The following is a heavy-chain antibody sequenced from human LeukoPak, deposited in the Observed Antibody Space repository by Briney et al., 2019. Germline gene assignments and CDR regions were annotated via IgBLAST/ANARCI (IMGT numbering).Heavy chain of an antibody. J-gene: IGHJ4*02. D-gene: IGHD5-18*01. CDR1: TFTFSDYY. CDR3: ARAGGGGYNYGLDY. CDR2: ISSSGSFI. V-gene: IGHV3-11*04. Sequence: GGSLRLSCAASTFTFSDYYMSWIRQAPGKGLEWVSHISSSGSFIYYADSVKGRFTISRDNAKNSLDLQMNSLRDVDTAIYYCARAGGGGYNYGLDYWGQGILVAVSS.